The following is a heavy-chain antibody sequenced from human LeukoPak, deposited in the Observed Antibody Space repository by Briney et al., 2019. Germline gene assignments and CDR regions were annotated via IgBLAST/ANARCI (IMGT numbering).Heavy chain of an antibody. V-gene: IGHV4-39*01. D-gene: IGHD3-22*01. Sequence: SETLSLTCSVSGASVTMGSYYWAWIRQPPGKGLEWIGTFHFSGSTYYNPSLKSRVTISVDTSKNSVSLMLRPVTAADTAVYFCARPFQDYDKGTFFYFFDFWGQGILVTVSS. CDR1: GASVTMGSYY. J-gene: IGHJ4*02. CDR2: FHFSGST. CDR3: ARPFQDYDKGTFFYFFDF.